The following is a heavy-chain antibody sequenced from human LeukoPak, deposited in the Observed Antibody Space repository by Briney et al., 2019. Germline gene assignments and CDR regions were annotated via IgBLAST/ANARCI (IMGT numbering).Heavy chain of an antibody. Sequence: SETLSLTCAVYGGSFSGYYWSWIRQPPGKGLEWIGEINHSGSTNYNPSLKSRVTISVDTSKNQFSLKLSSVTAADTAVYYCARFYDSSGYHAHFDYWGQGTLVTVSS. CDR1: GGSFSGYY. D-gene: IGHD3-22*01. J-gene: IGHJ4*02. CDR3: ARFYDSSGYHAHFDY. V-gene: IGHV4-34*01. CDR2: INHSGST.